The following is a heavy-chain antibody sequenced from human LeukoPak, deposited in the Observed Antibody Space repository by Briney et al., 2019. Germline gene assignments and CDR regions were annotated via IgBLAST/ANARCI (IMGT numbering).Heavy chain of an antibody. Sequence: SETLSLTCTVSGGSISSYYWSWIRQPAGKGLEWIGRIYTSGSTNYNPSLKSRVTMSVDTSKNQFSLKLSSVTAADTAVYYCARDSAGYDFWSGYYYYYGMDVWGQGTTVTVSS. J-gene: IGHJ6*02. V-gene: IGHV4-4*07. CDR3: ARDSAGYDFWSGYYYYYGMDV. CDR2: IYTSGST. D-gene: IGHD3-3*01. CDR1: GGSISSYY.